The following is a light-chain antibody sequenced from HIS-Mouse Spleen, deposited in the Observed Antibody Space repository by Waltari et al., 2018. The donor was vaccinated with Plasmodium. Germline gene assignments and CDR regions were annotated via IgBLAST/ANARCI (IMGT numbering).Light chain of an antibody. CDR1: QSVSSSY. J-gene: IGKJ4*01. Sequence: EIVLTQSPGTLSLSPGERATLSCRARQSVSSSYLALYQQKPGQAPRLLIYGASSMATGIPDRFSGSGSGTDFTLTISRLEPEDFAVYYCQQYGSSPLTFGGGTKVEIK. CDR2: GAS. V-gene: IGKV3-20*01. CDR3: QQYGSSPLT.